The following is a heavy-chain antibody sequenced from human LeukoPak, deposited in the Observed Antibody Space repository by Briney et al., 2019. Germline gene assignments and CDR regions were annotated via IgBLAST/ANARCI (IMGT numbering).Heavy chain of an antibody. D-gene: IGHD4-23*01. CDR3: ARSATVDDFDY. J-gene: IGHJ4*02. CDR2: IYPGDSET. V-gene: IGHV5-51*01. CDR1: GYRFTNYW. Sequence: GESLKISCRGSGYRFTNYWIGWVRQMPGKGLEWMGIIYPGDSETRYGPTFQGQVTISAHTSIATAYLQWRSVRASDSAIYYCARSATVDDFDYWGQGSLVTVSS.